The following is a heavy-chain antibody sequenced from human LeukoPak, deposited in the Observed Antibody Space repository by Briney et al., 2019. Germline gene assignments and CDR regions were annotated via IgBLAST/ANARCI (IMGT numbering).Heavy chain of an antibody. D-gene: IGHD1-26*01. CDR2: ISGGGGST. Sequence: GGSLRLSCAASGFTFTSYSMNWVRQAPGKGLEWVSTISGGGGSTYYADSVKGRFTISRDNSKNTLYLQVNSLGAEDTAVYYCAKGGKWDVTPFDYWGQGTLVTVSS. J-gene: IGHJ4*02. V-gene: IGHV3-23*01. CDR1: GFTFTSYS. CDR3: AKGGKWDVTPFDY.